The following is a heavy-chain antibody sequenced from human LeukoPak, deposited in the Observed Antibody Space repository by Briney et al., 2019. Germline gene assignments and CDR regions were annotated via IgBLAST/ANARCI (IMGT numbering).Heavy chain of an antibody. Sequence: EASVKVSCKVSGYTLTELSMHWVRQAPGKGLEWMGGFDPEDGETIYAQKFQGRVTMTEDTSTDTAYMELSSLRSEDTAVYYCATPNYDSSGYYSPHFDYWGQGTLVTVSS. CDR2: FDPEDGET. J-gene: IGHJ4*02. CDR1: GYTLTELS. CDR3: ATPNYDSSGYYSPHFDY. V-gene: IGHV1-24*01. D-gene: IGHD3-22*01.